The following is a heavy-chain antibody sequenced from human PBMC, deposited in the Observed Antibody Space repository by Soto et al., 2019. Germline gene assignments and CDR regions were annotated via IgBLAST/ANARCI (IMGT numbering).Heavy chain of an antibody. Sequence: QVQLVQSGAEVKKPGSSVKVSCKASGGTFSSYAISWVRQAPGQGLEWMGGIIPIFGTANYAQKFQGRVTITADESTITAYMELSSLRSEDTAVYYCARAPLIAAAASTRYYYGMDVWGQGTTVTVSS. CDR3: ARAPLIAAAASTRYYYGMDV. CDR1: GGTFSSYA. J-gene: IGHJ6*02. CDR2: IIPIFGTA. V-gene: IGHV1-69*01. D-gene: IGHD6-13*01.